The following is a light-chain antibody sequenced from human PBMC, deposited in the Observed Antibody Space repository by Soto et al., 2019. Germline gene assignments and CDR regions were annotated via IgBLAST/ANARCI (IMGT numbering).Light chain of an antibody. V-gene: IGKV3-11*01. Sequence: ESVLTQSPATLSLSPGERATLSCRASQSVSSYLAWYQQKPGQAPRLLIYDASNRATGIPARFSGGGSGTDFPLPISSLEPEDFALYYCQQRSNRPPLTFGGGTKVEIK. CDR2: DAS. CDR1: QSVSSY. J-gene: IGKJ4*01. CDR3: QQRSNRPPLT.